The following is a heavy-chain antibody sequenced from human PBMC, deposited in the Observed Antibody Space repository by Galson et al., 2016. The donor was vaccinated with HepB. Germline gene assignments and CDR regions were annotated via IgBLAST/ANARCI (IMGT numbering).Heavy chain of an antibody. D-gene: IGHD3-10*01. CDR2: INSDGSST. V-gene: IGHV3-74*01. Sequence: SLRLSCAASGFTFSSYWMHWVRQAPGKGLVWVSRINSDGSSTSYADSVKGRFTISRDNAKNTLYLQMNSLRAEDTAVYYCARDSDSDKYGSGSTPIDYWGQGTLVTVSS. CDR1: GFTFSSYW. J-gene: IGHJ4*02. CDR3: ARDSDSDKYGSGSTPIDY.